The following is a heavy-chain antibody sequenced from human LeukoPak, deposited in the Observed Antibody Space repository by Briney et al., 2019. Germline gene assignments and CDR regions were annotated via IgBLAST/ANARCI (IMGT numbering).Heavy chain of an antibody. Sequence: PSETLSLTCTVSGGSISSYYWSWTRQPPGKGLEWIGYIYYSGSTNYNPSLKSRVTISVDTSKNQFSLKVSSVTAADTAVYYCAREGSSSGWDFPFDYWGQGTLVTVSS. CDR1: GGSISSYY. CDR2: IYYSGST. J-gene: IGHJ4*02. CDR3: AREGSSSGWDFPFDY. D-gene: IGHD6-19*01. V-gene: IGHV4-59*01.